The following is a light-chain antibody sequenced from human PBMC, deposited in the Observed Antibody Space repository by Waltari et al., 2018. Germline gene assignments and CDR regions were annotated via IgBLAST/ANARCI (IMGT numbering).Light chain of an antibody. CDR1: QSLLHSNGYNY. CDR2: LGS. V-gene: IGKV2-28*01. J-gene: IGKJ1*01. Sequence: DTVMTQSPLSLTVTPGEPASIPCRSSQSLLHSNGYNYLDWYQQKPGQPPQLLIYLGSDRASGVPDRFSGSGSGTDFTLKISSVEAEDMGVYYCMQALHTPPAFGEGTRVEI. CDR3: MQALHTPPA.